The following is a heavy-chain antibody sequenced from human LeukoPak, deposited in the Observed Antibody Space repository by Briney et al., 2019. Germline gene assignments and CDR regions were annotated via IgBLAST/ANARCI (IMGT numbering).Heavy chain of an antibody. CDR3: AKESYDSSGTFDY. V-gene: IGHV3-74*01. D-gene: IGHD3-22*01. CDR1: GFTFSNYW. J-gene: IGHJ4*02. CDR2: INSDGINT. Sequence: GGSLRLSCAASGFTFSNYWMHWVRQAPGKGLVWVSRINSDGINTSYADSVKGRFTISRDNAKNTLNLQMNSLRAEDTAVYYCAKESYDSSGTFDYWGQGTLVTVSS.